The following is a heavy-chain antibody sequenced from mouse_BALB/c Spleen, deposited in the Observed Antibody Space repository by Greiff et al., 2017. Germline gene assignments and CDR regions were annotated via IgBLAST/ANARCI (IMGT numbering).Heavy chain of an antibody. Sequence: DVMLVESGGGLVQPGGSLRLSCATSGFTFTDYYMSWVRQPPGKALEWLGFIRNKANGYTTEYSASVKGRFTISRDNSQSILYLQMNTLRAEDSATYYCARDRGYGNYVDYAMDYWGQGTSVTVSS. CDR3: ARDRGYGNYVDYAMDY. J-gene: IGHJ4*01. CDR2: IRNKANGYTT. V-gene: IGHV7-3*02. D-gene: IGHD2-10*02. CDR1: GFTFTDYY.